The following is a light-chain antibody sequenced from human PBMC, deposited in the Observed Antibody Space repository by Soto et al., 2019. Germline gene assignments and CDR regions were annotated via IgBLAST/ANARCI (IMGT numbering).Light chain of an antibody. CDR3: QQYGSSPGT. J-gene: IGKJ1*01. CDR1: QGVSSGY. CDR2: GAS. Sequence: EIVLTQSPGTLSLSPGERATLSCRASQGVSSGYLAWYQQKPGQPPRLLIYGASSRVTGIPDRFSGSGSGTDFTLTISRLEPEDFAVYYCQQYGSSPGTFGQGTKVEIK. V-gene: IGKV3-20*01.